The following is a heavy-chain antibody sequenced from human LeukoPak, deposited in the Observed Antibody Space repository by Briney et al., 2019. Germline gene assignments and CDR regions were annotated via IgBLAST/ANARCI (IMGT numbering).Heavy chain of an antibody. D-gene: IGHD2-8*01. CDR2: ISSSSSYI. V-gene: IGHV3-21*01. Sequence: PGGSLRLSCAASGFTFSSYSMNWVRQAPGKGLEWVSSISSSSSYIYYADSVKGRFTISRDNAKNSPYLQMNSLRAEDTAVYYCAGGRLTGGRTNGVYDYWGQGTLVTVSS. J-gene: IGHJ4*02. CDR3: AGGRLTGGRTNGVYDY. CDR1: GFTFSSYS.